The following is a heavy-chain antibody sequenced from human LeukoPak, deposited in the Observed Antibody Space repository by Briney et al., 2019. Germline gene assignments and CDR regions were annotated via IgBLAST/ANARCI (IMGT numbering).Heavy chain of an antibody. CDR1: GVSISSHY. Sequence: SETLSLTCAVSGVSISSHYWSWIRQSPGKRLEWIGNIYYTGSTNYNPSLQSRVAISIDTSKNQFSLTLNSVTAADAAVYYCASAGNPHYFDFWGQGPLVTVSS. CDR2: IYYTGST. J-gene: IGHJ4*02. V-gene: IGHV4-59*11. CDR3: ASAGNPHYFDF.